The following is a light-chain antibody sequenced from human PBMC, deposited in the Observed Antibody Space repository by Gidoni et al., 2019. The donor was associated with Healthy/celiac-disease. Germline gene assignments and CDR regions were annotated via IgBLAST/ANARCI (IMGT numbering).Light chain of an antibody. Sequence: EIVLTQSPATLSLSPGERATLSCRASQSVSSYLAWYQQKPGQAPRLLIYDASNRATGIPARFSGSGSGTDFTLTISSLAPEDFAVYYCLQRSNWPYTFGQGTKLEIK. J-gene: IGKJ2*01. V-gene: IGKV3-11*01. CDR1: QSVSSY. CDR3: LQRSNWPYT. CDR2: DAS.